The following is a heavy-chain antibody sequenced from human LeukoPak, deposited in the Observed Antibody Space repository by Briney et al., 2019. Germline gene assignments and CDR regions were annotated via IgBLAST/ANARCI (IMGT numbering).Heavy chain of an antibody. J-gene: IGHJ4*02. D-gene: IGHD3-22*01. CDR2: IIPIFGTA. CDR1: GAIFSSYA. Sequence: GDSVKVSCTASGAIFSSYAISWVRQAPGHRLKGMSGIIPIFGTANYAQKFQVRITITADESTSTAYMELSSLRSEDTAVYYCAREAYYYDSSGYPSSDYFDYWGQGTLVTVSS. V-gene: IGHV1-69*13. CDR3: AREAYYYDSSGYPSSDYFDY.